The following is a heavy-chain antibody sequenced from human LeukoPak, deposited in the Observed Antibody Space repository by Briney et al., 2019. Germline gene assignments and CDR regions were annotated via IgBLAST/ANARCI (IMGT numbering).Heavy chain of an antibody. CDR2: IYYSGSI. D-gene: IGHD3-22*01. CDR1: GASISSYY. V-gene: IGHV4-59*01. CDR3: ARENPSGYYNRPIDY. J-gene: IGHJ4*02. Sequence: PSETLSLICTVSGASISSYYWSWIRQPPGKGLERIGDIYYSGSIKYNPSLKSRVTMSVDTSKNQFSLKLSSVTAADTAIYYCARENPSGYYNRPIDYWGQGTLVTVSS.